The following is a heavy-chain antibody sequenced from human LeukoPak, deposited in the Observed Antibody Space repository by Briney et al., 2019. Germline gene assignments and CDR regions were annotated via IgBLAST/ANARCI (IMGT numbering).Heavy chain of an antibody. CDR1: GFTFSSYW. V-gene: IGHV3-7*01. J-gene: IGHJ6*02. CDR2: IEEHGSQK. D-gene: IGHD2-2*01. CDR3: ASIVVVPAAAPRPNYYYYYGMDV. Sequence: QPGGSLRLSCAASGFTFSSYWMSWVRQAPGKGLEWVANIEEHGSQKYYVDSVKGRFTISRDNAKNSVYLQMNSLRAEDTAVYYCASIVVVPAAAPRPNYYYYYGMDVWGQGTTVTVSS.